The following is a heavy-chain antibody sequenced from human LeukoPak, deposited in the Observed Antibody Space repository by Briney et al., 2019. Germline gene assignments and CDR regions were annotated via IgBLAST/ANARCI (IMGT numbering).Heavy chain of an antibody. J-gene: IGHJ4*02. D-gene: IGHD3-10*01. Sequence: GGSLTLSCEASGFTFNTHAMSWVRQAPGKGLEWVASITSSGRTPYYTDSVKGRFTISRDKSKNTLYLQMNNLRGEDTAVYNCAKDRPNFYETSGSYYKIKVDYWGQGSLVTVSS. CDR1: GFTFNTHA. CDR2: ITSSGRTP. CDR3: AKDRPNFYETSGSYYKIKVDY. V-gene: IGHV3-23*01.